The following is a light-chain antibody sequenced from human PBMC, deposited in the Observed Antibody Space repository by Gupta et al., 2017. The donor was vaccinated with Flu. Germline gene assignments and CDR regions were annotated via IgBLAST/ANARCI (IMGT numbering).Light chain of an antibody. V-gene: IGLV3-1*01. CDR3: QAWDSSLGV. Sequence: SPGQTASITCSGDKLGDKYACWYQQKPGQSPVLVIYQDSKRPSGIPERFSGSNSGNTATLTISGTQAMDEADYYCQAWDSSLGVFGTGTKVTVL. CDR1: KLGDKY. J-gene: IGLJ1*01. CDR2: QDS.